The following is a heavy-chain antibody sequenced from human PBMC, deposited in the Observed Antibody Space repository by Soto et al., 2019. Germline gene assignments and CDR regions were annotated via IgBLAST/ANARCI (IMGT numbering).Heavy chain of an antibody. CDR3: ARGEGRLVGTWFDP. V-gene: IGHV4-34*01. CDR2: ITHSGST. CDR1: GGSFSSYY. D-gene: IGHD5-12*01. J-gene: IGHJ5*02. Sequence: SETLSLTCDVYGGSFSSYYWNWIRQPPGKGLEWLGEITHSGSTNYNPSLESRVTISLDTSKTQFSLKLTSVTAADTAVYYCARGEGRLVGTWFDPWGQGTLVT.